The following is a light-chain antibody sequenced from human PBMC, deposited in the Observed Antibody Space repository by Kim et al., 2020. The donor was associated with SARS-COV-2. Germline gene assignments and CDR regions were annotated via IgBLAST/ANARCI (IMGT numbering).Light chain of an antibody. CDR1: QSINPY. CDR2: DAS. J-gene: IGKJ4*01. CDR3: QQRSNWPLT. V-gene: IGKV3-11*01. Sequence: EIVLTQSPATLSLSAGEGATLACRASQSINPYLAWYQQKPGQAPRLLIYDASKRATGIPSRFSGSGSGADFTLTINSLEPEDFAVYYCQQRSNWPLTFGGGTKVDIK.